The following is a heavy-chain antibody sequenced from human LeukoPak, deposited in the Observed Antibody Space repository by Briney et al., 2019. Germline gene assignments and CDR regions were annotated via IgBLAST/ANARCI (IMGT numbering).Heavy chain of an antibody. CDR2: IISNGGST. V-gene: IGHV3-64D*06. CDR3: VKENGRYPEPYYFDY. J-gene: IGHJ4*02. D-gene: IGHD3-9*01. Sequence: GGSLRLSCSASGFTFSRYALHWVRQAPGKGLEYVSGIISNGGSTNYADSVKGRFTISRDNSKNTLYLQMSSLRPEDTAVYYCVKENGRYPEPYYFDYWGQGILVTVSS. CDR1: GFTFSRYA.